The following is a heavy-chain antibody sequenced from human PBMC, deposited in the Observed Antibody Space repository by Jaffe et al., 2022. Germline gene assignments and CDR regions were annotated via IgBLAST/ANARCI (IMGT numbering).Heavy chain of an antibody. D-gene: IGHD3-22*01. CDR3: VSPFLYDSSGYRDY. CDR1: GYSFISFW. CDR2: IYPSDSDT. V-gene: IGHV5-51*03. Sequence: EVQLVQSGAEVKKPGESLKISCKASGYSFISFWIGWVRQMPGKGLEWMGIIYPSDSDTRYSPSFQGQVTISADKSISTAYLQWSSLKASDTAMYYCVSPFLYDSSGYRDYWGQGTLVTVSS. J-gene: IGHJ4*02.